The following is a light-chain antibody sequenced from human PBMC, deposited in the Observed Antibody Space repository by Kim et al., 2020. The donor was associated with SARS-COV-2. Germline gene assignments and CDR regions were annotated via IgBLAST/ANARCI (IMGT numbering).Light chain of an antibody. V-gene: IGLV1-47*01. J-gene: IGLJ1*01. Sequence: GQRVTISCSGGHSNTGSNSVYWYHHLPGTAPKLVIYKSDQRPSGVPDRVSGSKSGTSASLAISGLRSEDEGDYYCATWDDSLSGFVFGTGTKVTVL. CDR3: ATWDDSLSGFV. CDR1: HSNTGSNS. CDR2: KSD.